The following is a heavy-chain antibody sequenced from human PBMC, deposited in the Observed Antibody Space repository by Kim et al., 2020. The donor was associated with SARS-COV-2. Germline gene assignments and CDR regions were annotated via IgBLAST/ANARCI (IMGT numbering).Heavy chain of an antibody. J-gene: IGHJ2*01. V-gene: IGHV4-34*01. Sequence: SETLSLTCAVYGGSFSGYYWSWIRQPPGKGLEWIGEINHSGSTNYNPSLKSRVTISVDTSKNQFSLKLSSVTAADTAVYYCARGVGYYYDSSGYYVRSYWYFDLWGRGTLVNVSS. CDR3: ARGVGYYYDSSGYYVRSYWYFDL. CDR1: GGSFSGYY. D-gene: IGHD3-22*01. CDR2: INHSGST.